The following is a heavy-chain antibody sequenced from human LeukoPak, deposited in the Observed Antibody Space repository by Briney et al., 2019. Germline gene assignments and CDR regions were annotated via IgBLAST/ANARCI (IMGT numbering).Heavy chain of an antibody. Sequence: GGSLRLSCAASGFIFSNYEMNWVRQAPGKGLEWISYINVGGTPIYYADSVKGRFTISRDNAKNSLYLQMNSLRAEDTAVYYCATLGDYYDSSGYSFDYWGQGTLVTVSS. D-gene: IGHD3-22*01. CDR3: ATLGDYYDSSGYSFDY. V-gene: IGHV3-48*03. CDR2: INVGGTPI. J-gene: IGHJ4*02. CDR1: GFIFSNYE.